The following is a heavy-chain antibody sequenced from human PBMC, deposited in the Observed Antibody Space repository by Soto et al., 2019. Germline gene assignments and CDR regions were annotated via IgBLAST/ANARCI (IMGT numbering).Heavy chain of an antibody. CDR3: AGVSTEVGYYYGMDV. Sequence: GGSLRLSCAASGFTFSSYGMHWVRQAPGKGLEWVAVISYDGSNKYYADSVKGRFTISRDNSKNTLYLQMNSLRAEDTAVYYFAGVSTEVGYYYGMDVWGQGTTVTVSS. V-gene: IGHV3-30*03. CDR1: GFTFSSYG. D-gene: IGHD3-3*02. J-gene: IGHJ6*02. CDR2: ISYDGSNK.